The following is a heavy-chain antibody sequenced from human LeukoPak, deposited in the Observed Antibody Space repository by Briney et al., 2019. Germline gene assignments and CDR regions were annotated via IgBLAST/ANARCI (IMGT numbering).Heavy chain of an antibody. D-gene: IGHD4-23*01. CDR1: GFSFSSYE. CDR2: IRYDGSNK. Sequence: GGSLRLSCAASGFSFSSYEMNWVRQAPGKGLEWVAFIRYDGSNKYYADSVKGRFTISRDNSKNTLYLQMNSLRAEDTAVYYCAKEGMTTVVTPRGFDYWGQGTLVTVSS. J-gene: IGHJ4*02. CDR3: AKEGMTTVVTPRGFDY. V-gene: IGHV3-30*02.